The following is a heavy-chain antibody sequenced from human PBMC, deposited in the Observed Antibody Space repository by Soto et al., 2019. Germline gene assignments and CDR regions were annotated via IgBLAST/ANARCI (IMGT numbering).Heavy chain of an antibody. CDR1: GFTFSSYS. Sequence: GGSLRLSCAASGFTFSSYSMNWVRQAPGKGLEWVSSISSSSSYIYYADSVKGRFTISRDNAKNSLYLQMNSLRAEDTAVYYCAREVADSSSWSWAYYYYGMDVWGQGTTVTVSS. CDR2: ISSSSSYI. J-gene: IGHJ6*02. V-gene: IGHV3-21*01. CDR3: AREVADSSSWSWAYYYYGMDV. D-gene: IGHD6-13*01.